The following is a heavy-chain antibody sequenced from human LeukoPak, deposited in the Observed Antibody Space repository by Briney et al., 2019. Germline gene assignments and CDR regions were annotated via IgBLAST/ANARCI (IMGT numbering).Heavy chain of an antibody. D-gene: IGHD5-12*01. Sequence: GESLKISCKGSGYSFTNYWIGWVRQMPGKGLDWMGIVYPGDSDTRYSPSFQGQVTLSADKSINTAYLQWSGLKASDTAMYYCARRFMIGYSGYDFYFDSWGQGTLVTVSS. J-gene: IGHJ4*02. CDR1: GYSFTNYW. V-gene: IGHV5-51*01. CDR3: ARRFMIGYSGYDFYFDS. CDR2: VYPGDSDT.